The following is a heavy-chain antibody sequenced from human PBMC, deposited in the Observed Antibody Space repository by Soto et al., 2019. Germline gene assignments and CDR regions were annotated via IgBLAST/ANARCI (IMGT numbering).Heavy chain of an antibody. J-gene: IGHJ6*02. V-gene: IGHV4-34*01. CDR3: ASGPDYYGMDV. CDR2: INHSGST. CDR1: GGSFSGYY. Sequence: SETLSLTCAVYGGSFSGYYWSWIRQPPGKGLEWIGEINHSGSTNYNPSLKSRVTISVDTSKNQFSLKLSSVTAADTAVYYCASGPDYYGMDVWGQGTTVTVS.